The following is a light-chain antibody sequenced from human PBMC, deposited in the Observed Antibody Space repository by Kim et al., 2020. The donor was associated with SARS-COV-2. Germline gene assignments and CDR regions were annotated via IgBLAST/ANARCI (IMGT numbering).Light chain of an antibody. CDR3: QAWDSSTVV. CDR2: QDA. V-gene: IGLV3-1*01. CDR1: KLDDKF. Sequence: SYELTQPPSVSVSPGQTASITCSGEKLDDKFACWYQQKPGQSPVLVIYQDAKRPSGIPERFSGSNSGNTATLTISGAQAMDEADYYCQAWDSSTVVFGGGTQLTVL. J-gene: IGLJ2*01.